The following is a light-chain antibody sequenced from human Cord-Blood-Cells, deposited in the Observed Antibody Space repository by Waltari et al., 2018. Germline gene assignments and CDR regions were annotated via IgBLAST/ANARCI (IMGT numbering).Light chain of an antibody. Sequence: CILTQPHSVSDSPGNTVAISCTRSTGYIASPYVPRYHQRPGSSPTTVIYEDNQRPSGVPDRFSGSIDSSSNSASLTISGLKTEDEADYYCQSYDSSTQVFGGGTKLTVL. V-gene: IGLV6-57*01. CDR1: TGYIASPY. CDR2: EDN. J-gene: IGLJ2*01. CDR3: QSYDSSTQV.